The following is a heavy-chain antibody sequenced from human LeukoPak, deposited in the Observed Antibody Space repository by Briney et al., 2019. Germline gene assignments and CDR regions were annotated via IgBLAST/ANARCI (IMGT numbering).Heavy chain of an antibody. V-gene: IGHV1-18*01. CDR3: ATLVIAVAGNNWFDP. CDR1: GYTFTSYG. Sequence: ASVKVSCEASGYTFTSYGISWVRQAPGQGLEWMGWISAYNGNTNYAQKFQGRVTMTEDTSTDTAYMELSSLRSEDTAVYYCATLVIAVAGNNWFDPWGQGTLVTVSS. J-gene: IGHJ5*02. D-gene: IGHD6-19*01. CDR2: ISAYNGNT.